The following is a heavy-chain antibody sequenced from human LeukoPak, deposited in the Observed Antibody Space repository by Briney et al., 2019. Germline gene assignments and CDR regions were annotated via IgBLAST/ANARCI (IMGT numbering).Heavy chain of an antibody. J-gene: IGHJ4*02. CDR3: ARDRGAQHYYQSFGYYYFDY. CDR1: GGSISSYH. D-gene: IGHD3-22*01. V-gene: IGHV4-4*07. CDR2: MYSSGST. Sequence: SETLSLTCTVSGGSISSYHWSWIRQPAGKGLEWIGRMYSSGSTNYNPSLKSRVIMSVDTSKNQFSLKLSSVTAADTAIYYCARDRGAQHYYQSFGYYYFDYWGQGTLVTVSS.